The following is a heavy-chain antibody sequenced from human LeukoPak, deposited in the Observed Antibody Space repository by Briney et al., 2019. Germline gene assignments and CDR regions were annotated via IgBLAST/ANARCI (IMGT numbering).Heavy chain of an antibody. CDR1: GLNFSRYW. CDR3: ARDDCSSISCYHNWFDP. J-gene: IGHJ5*02. V-gene: IGHV3-7*01. D-gene: IGHD2-2*01. Sequence: RGALGLSLAASGLNFSRYWMSLVRQAPGKGLELVANIKHDGSEKYYVDSVKGRFTISRDNAKNSLYLQMNSLRAEDTAVYYCARDDCSSISCYHNWFDPWGQGTLVTVSS. CDR2: IKHDGSEK.